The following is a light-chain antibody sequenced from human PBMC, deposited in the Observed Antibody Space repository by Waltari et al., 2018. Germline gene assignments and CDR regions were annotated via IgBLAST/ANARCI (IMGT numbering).Light chain of an antibody. CDR2: DAS. CDR3: QQYNNWPPG. V-gene: IGKV3-15*01. Sequence: EIVMTQSPATLSVSPGERATLSCRASQSVNNNLAWYQQKPGQAPRLLIYDASTRATGIPARFSGSGSGTEFTLTISSLQSEDFAVYYCQQYNNWPPGFGQGTKLEIK. CDR1: QSVNNN. J-gene: IGKJ2*01.